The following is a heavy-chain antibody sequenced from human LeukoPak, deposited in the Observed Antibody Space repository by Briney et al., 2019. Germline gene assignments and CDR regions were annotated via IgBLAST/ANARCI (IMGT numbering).Heavy chain of an antibody. CDR1: GFTFSNYW. Sequence: GGSLLLSCAASGFTFSNYWMCWFRPAPGKGLEWVAKIKEDGSEGYYVDSVRGRFTISGDNAKNSLYLQMNSLEADDTAVYYCARDRRHDKLEQRVGGQGTLVTVSS. D-gene: IGHD1/OR15-1a*01. V-gene: IGHV3-7*01. CDR2: IKEDGSEG. J-gene: IGHJ4*02. CDR3: ARDRRHDKLEQRV.